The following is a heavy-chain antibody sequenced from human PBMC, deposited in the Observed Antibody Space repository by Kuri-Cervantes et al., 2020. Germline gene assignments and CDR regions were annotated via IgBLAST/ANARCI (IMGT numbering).Heavy chain of an antibody. Sequence: SCAASGFTFSTNGMSWVRQAPGKGPEWISSISSDSNYIYYAESMKGRFIVSRDNAKNSLYLQMNSLRAEDTAVYYCARIAVIAQWFFGLWGRGALVTVSS. CDR1: GFTFSTNG. CDR3: ARIAVIAQWFFGL. CDR2: ISSDSNYI. J-gene: IGHJ2*01. V-gene: IGHV3-21*01. D-gene: IGHD6-19*01.